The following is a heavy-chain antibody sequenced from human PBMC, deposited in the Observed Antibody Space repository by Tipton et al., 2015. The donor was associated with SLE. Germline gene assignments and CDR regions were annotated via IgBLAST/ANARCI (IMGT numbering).Heavy chain of an antibody. Sequence: TLSLTCTVSGGSISSGSYYWSWIRQPAGKGLEWIGRIYTSGSTSYNPSLKSRVAISVDTSKNQFSLKLSSVTAADTAVYYCARGDYDSWSGPWYWFDPWGQGTLVTVSS. D-gene: IGHD3-3*01. J-gene: IGHJ5*02. CDR3: ARGDYDSWSGPWYWFDP. V-gene: IGHV4-61*02. CDR1: GGSISSGSYY. CDR2: IYTSGST.